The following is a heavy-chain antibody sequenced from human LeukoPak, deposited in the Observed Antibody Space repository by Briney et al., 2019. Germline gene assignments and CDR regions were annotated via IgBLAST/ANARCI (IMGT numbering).Heavy chain of an antibody. CDR2: MNPNSGNT. V-gene: IGHV1-8*01. D-gene: IGHD2-2*01. CDR3: ARDHVHQLLPYYYYGMDV. Sequence: ASVKVSCKASGYTFTSYDINWVRQATGQGLEWMGWMNPNSGNTGYAQKFQGRVTMTRNTSISTAYMELSSLRSEDTAVYYCARDHVHQLLPYYYYGMDVWGKGTTVTVSS. CDR1: GYTFTSYD. J-gene: IGHJ6*04.